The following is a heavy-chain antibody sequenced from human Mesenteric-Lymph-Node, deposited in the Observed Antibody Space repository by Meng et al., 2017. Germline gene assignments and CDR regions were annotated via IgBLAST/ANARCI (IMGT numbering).Heavy chain of an antibody. CDR2: ISGSGPVT. D-gene: IGHD4-17*01. CDR3: AKALTTVTTAVDY. Sequence: EVQLLESGGGLVHLGGSLILSCAASGFTFSSNGMNWVRQAPGKGLEWVSSISGSGPVTYYADSVKGRFTISRDNSKNTLYLQMNSLKAEDTAVYYCAKALTTVTTAVDYWGQGTLVTVSS. J-gene: IGHJ4*02. V-gene: IGHV3-23*01. CDR1: GFTFSSNG.